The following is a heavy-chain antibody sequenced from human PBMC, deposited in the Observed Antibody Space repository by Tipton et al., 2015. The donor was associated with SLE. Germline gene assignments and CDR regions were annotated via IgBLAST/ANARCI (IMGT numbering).Heavy chain of an antibody. CDR3: AREGYSSSVDAFDI. J-gene: IGHJ3*02. CDR1: GGSISSHY. D-gene: IGHD6-13*01. CDR2: IYYSGST. Sequence: LRLSCTVSGGSISSHYWSWIRQPPGKGLEWIGYIYYSGSTYYNPSLKSRVTISVDTSKNQFSLKLSSVTAADTAVYYCAREGYSSSVDAFDIWGQGTMVTVSS. V-gene: IGHV4-59*11.